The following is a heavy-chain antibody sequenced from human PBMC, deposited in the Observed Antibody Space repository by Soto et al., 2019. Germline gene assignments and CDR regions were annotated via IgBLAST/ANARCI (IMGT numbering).Heavy chain of an antibody. J-gene: IGHJ4*02. V-gene: IGHV3-23*01. CDR2: ISDSAAST. D-gene: IGHD1-1*01. CDR3: VKDLYRSSTMPCLDH. Sequence: PGGSLRLSCAASGFTFSSYAMSWVRQAPGKGLEWVSSISDSAASTFYADSVRGRFTISRDNSKNTLYLQMNSLRPEDAAMYYCVKDLYRSSTMPCLDHWGQGALVTVSS. CDR1: GFTFSSYA.